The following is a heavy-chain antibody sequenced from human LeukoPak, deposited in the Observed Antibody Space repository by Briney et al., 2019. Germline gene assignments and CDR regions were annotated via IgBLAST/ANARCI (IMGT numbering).Heavy chain of an antibody. CDR3: ARVYTSTGYLGYLHMDV. Sequence: PGGSLRLSCAASGFTFSSYAMHWVRQAPGKGLVWVALISYDGSNKYYADSVKGRFTISRDIDKKSLYLQMNSLRVEDTAVYYCARVYTSTGYLGYLHMDVWGKGTTVTVSS. CDR1: GFTFSSYA. J-gene: IGHJ6*03. V-gene: IGHV3-30-3*01. CDR2: ISYDGSNK. D-gene: IGHD6-13*01.